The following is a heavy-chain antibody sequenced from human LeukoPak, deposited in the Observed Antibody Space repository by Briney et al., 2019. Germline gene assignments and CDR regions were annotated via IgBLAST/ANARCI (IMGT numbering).Heavy chain of an antibody. CDR2: IYYSGST. V-gene: IGHV4-59*01. D-gene: IGHD3-3*01. CDR3: ARANARHDFWSGYPEDFDY. CDR1: GGSISSYY. J-gene: IGHJ4*02. Sequence: SETLSLTCTVSGGSISSYYWSWIRQPPGKGLEWIGYIYYSGSTNYNPSLKSRVTISVDTSKNQFSLKLSSVTAADTAVYYCARANARHDFWSGYPEDFDYWGQGTLVAVSS.